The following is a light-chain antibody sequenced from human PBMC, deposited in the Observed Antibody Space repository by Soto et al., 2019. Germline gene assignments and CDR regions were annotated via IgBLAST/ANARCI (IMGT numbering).Light chain of an antibody. CDR3: QSYDSSLSGWV. Sequence: QAVVTQPPSVSGAPGQRVTISCTGSSSNIGAGYDVHWYRQLPGTAPKLLIYDNNNRPSGVPDRFSGSKSDTSASLAITGLQAEDEADYYCQSYDSSLSGWVFGGGTKLTVL. J-gene: IGLJ3*02. V-gene: IGLV1-40*01. CDR1: SSNIGAGYD. CDR2: DNN.